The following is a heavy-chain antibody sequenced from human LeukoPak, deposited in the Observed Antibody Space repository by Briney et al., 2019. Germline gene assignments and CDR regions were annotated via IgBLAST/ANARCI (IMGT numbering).Heavy chain of an antibody. J-gene: IGHJ5*02. CDR3: ARRNVVVPAARGPYNWFDP. V-gene: IGHV4-39*01. Sequence: SETLSLTCTVSGGSISSSSYYWGWIRQPPGKGLEWIGSIYYSGSTYYNPSLKSRVTISVDTSKNQLSLKLSSVTAADTAVYYCARRNVVVPAARGPYNWFDPWGQGTLVTVSS. CDR2: IYYSGST. CDR1: GGSISSSSYY. D-gene: IGHD2-2*01.